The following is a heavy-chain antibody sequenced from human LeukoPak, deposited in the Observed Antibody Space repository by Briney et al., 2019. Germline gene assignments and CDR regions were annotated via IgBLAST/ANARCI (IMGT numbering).Heavy chain of an antibody. CDR2: IYYSGST. J-gene: IGHJ4*02. CDR3: ARAPYYYDSSGYAQFDY. CDR1: GGSISSYY. Sequence: ASETLSLTCTVSGGSISSYYWSWIQQPPGKGLEWIGYIYYSGSTNYNPSLKSRVTMSVDTSKNQFSLKLSSVTAADTAVYYCARAPYYYDSSGYAQFDYWGQGTLVTVSS. V-gene: IGHV4-59*01. D-gene: IGHD3-22*01.